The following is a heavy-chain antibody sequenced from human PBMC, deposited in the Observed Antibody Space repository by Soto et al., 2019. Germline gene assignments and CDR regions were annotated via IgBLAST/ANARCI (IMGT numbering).Heavy chain of an antibody. Sequence: DLEWLGYIYHSGSTYYNPSLKSRVTISVDRSKNQFSLKLSSVTAADTAVYYCARVRDSSGYYQRMIDAFDIWGQGTMVTVSS. V-gene: IGHV4-30-2*01. CDR2: IYHSGST. CDR3: ARVRDSSGYYQRMIDAFDI. J-gene: IGHJ3*02. D-gene: IGHD3-22*01.